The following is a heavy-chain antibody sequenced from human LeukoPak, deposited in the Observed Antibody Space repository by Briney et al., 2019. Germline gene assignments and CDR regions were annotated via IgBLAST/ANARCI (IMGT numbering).Heavy chain of an antibody. CDR1: GFTFSSYA. V-gene: IGHV3-23*01. D-gene: IGHD3-10*01. CDR3: AKDKGFEQYYFDY. CDR2: ISGSGGST. J-gene: IGHJ4*02. Sequence: GGSLRLSCAASGFTFSSYAMSWVRQAPGKGLEWVSAISGSGGSTYYADSVKGRLTISRDDSKNTLYLQMNSLRAEDTAVYYCAKDKGFEQYYFDYWGQGTLVTVSS.